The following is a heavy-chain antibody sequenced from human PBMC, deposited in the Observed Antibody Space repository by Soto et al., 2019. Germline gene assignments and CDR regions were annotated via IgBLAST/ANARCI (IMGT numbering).Heavy chain of an antibody. CDR3: VSHYNSRTYNGMGV. V-gene: IGHV3-72*01. J-gene: IGHJ6*02. Sequence: EVQLVESGGDLVQPGGSLRLSCAASEFIFSDQYMEWVSQAPGKGLEWAGRIRNKANSYTTEYAASVKGRFTISRDDSKNSLYLQMNSLKTEDTAVYYCVSHYNSRTYNGMGVWGQGTTVTVSS. D-gene: IGHD3-10*01. CDR2: IRNKANSYTT. CDR1: EFIFSDQY.